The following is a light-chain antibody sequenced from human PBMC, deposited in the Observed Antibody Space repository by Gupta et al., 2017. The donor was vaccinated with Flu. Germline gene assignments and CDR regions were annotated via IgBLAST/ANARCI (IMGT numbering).Light chain of an antibody. CDR3: QQRSGRPMHT. J-gene: IGKJ2*01. CDR2: DAS. CDR1: QSIGDY. V-gene: IGKV3-11*01. Sequence: EIVLTQSPATLSLSPGETATLSCRASQSIGDYLAWYQKRPGQAPRLLMYDASHRAAGIPVRFTGSGSGKDFTLTISSREPEDFAIYYCQQRSGRPMHTFGQGTELEIK.